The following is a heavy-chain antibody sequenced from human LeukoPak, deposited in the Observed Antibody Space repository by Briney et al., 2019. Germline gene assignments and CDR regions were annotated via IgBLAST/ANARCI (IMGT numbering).Heavy chain of an antibody. D-gene: IGHD7-27*01. CDR1: GGSISSGSYY. Sequence: PSETLSLTCTVSGGSISSGSYYWSWIRQPAGKRLEWIGHIYRSGSTNYNPSPKSRVTISVDTSKNQFSLKLSSVTAADTAVYYCARGSSWGFTGTFDYWGQGTLVTVSS. J-gene: IGHJ4*02. CDR3: ARGSSWGFTGTFDY. CDR2: IYRSGST. V-gene: IGHV4-61*09.